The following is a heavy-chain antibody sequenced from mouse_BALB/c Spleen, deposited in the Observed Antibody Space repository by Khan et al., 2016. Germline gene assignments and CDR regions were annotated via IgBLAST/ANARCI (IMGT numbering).Heavy chain of an antibody. V-gene: IGHV2-9*02. D-gene: IGHD2-4*01. CDR2: IWPGGST. J-gene: IGHJ3*01. CDR3: ARDDQDYDAWFAS. CDR1: GFSLTNSG. Sequence: QVQLQQSGPGLVAPSQSPSITCTVSGFSLTNSGVHWIRQPPGKGLEWLGVIWPGGSTDYNSALMSRLSITKDNSQNQVFLKMISLQTDDTAMYYCARDDQDYDAWFASWGQGTLVIVSA.